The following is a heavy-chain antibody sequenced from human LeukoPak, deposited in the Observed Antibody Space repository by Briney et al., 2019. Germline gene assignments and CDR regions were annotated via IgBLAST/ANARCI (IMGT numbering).Heavy chain of an antibody. CDR1: GGSISSSSYY. CDR2: IYYSGST. Sequence: SETLSLTCTVSGGSISSSSYYWGWLRQPPGKGLEWIGSIYYSGSTYYNPSLKSRVTISVDTSKNQFSLKLSSVTAADTAVYYCAIRYYDFWSGPNNWFDPWGQGTLVTVSS. CDR3: AIRYYDFWSGPNNWFDP. V-gene: IGHV4-39*01. D-gene: IGHD3-3*01. J-gene: IGHJ5*02.